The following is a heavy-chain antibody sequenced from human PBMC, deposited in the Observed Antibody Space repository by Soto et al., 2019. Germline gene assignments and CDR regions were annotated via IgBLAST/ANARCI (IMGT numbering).Heavy chain of an antibody. Sequence: QVQLVQSGAEVKKPGASVKVSCKASGYTFTSYGISWVRQAPGQGLEWMGWISAYNGNTNYAQKLQGRVTMTTDTSTSIAYMELRSLRSDDTAVYYCARDSLLTGTMVRGVIKPNNDYYYGMDVWGQGTKVTVSS. V-gene: IGHV1-18*01. CDR2: ISAYNGNT. CDR1: GYTFTSYG. D-gene: IGHD3-10*01. CDR3: ARDSLLTGTMVRGVIKPNNDYYYGMDV. J-gene: IGHJ6*02.